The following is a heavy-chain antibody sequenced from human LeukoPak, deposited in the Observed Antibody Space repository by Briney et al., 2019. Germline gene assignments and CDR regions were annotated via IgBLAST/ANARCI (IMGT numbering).Heavy chain of an antibody. D-gene: IGHD3-16*02. CDR2: IYATRTT. Sequence: PSETLSLTCTVSGGSISGYFWSWMRQPAGKGLEWIGRIYATRTTNYNPSLKSRVTMSVDTSKNQFSLNLTSVTAADTAVYYCAREGGGSNRCLDWGQGTLVTVSS. V-gene: IGHV4-4*07. J-gene: IGHJ1*01. CDR1: GGSISGYF. CDR3: AREGGGSNRCLD.